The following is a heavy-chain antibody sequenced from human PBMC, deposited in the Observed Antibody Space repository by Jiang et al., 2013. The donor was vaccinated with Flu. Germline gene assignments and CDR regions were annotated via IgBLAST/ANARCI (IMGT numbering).Heavy chain of an antibody. J-gene: IGHJ4*02. Sequence: SGFTFGDYAMSWFRQAPGKGLEWVGFIRSKAYGGTTEYAASVKGRFTISRDDSKNIAYLQMNSLKTEDTAVYYCTRDWAMGARFDYWGQGTLVTVSS. CDR2: IRSKAYGGTT. D-gene: IGHD1-26*01. CDR3: TRDWAMGARFDY. CDR1: GFTFGDYA. V-gene: IGHV3-49*03.